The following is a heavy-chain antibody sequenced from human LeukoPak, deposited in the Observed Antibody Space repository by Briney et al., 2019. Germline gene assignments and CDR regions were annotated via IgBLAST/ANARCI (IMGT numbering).Heavy chain of an antibody. D-gene: IGHD6-6*01. J-gene: IGHJ4*02. Sequence: ASVKVSCKASVYTFTSYGISWVRQAPGQGLEWVGWISAYNGNTNYAQKLQGRVTMTTDTSTSTAYMELRSLRSEDTAVYYCARGGSAIAARPVDYWGQGTLVTVSS. CDR1: VYTFTSYG. V-gene: IGHV1-18*01. CDR2: ISAYNGNT. CDR3: ARGGSAIAARPVDY.